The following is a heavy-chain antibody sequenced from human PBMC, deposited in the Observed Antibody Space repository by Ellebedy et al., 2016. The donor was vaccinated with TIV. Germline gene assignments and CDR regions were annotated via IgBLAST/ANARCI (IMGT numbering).Heavy chain of an antibody. Sequence: PGGSLRLSCAASGFTFSNVWMNWVRRAPGKGLEWVGRIKSKTFDGATEYAAPVKGRFTISRDDSKNTLYLKMDSLNTEDTAVYYCTTENFGSGRGGWGDYWGQGTLVTVSS. J-gene: IGHJ4*02. CDR3: TTENFGSGRGGWGDY. D-gene: IGHD3-10*01. CDR2: IKSKTFDGAT. V-gene: IGHV3-15*07. CDR1: GFTFSNVW.